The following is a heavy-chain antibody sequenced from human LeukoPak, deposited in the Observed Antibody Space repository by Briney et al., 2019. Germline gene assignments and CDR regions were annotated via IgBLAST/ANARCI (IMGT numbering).Heavy chain of an antibody. Sequence: EASVNVSCKASGYTFTSNYMLWVRQAPGQGLEWMGIINPSGGSTSYAQKFQGRVTMTRDTSTSTVYMELSSLSSEDTAVYYCARVGGNYPINWGQGSLVTVSA. V-gene: IGHV1-46*01. J-gene: IGHJ4*02. CDR2: INPSGGST. CDR3: ARVGGNYPIN. CDR1: GYTFTSNY. D-gene: IGHD1-26*01.